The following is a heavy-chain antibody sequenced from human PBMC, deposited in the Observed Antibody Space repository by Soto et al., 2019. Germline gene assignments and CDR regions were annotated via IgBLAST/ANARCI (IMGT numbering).Heavy chain of an antibody. D-gene: IGHD3-10*01. CDR3: AKDGRGSGSHYNSFGY. CDR1: GFTVGNNY. V-gene: IGHV3-53*01. Sequence: EVQLVESGGSLIQPGGSLKLSCAASGFTVGNNYMSWVRQAPGKGLGWVSLIYSTGTTKYADSVKGRFTVSRDNAKNTLYLQMNSLRAEDTAVYYCAKDGRGSGSHYNSFGYWGQGTLVTVSS. J-gene: IGHJ4*02. CDR2: IYSTGTT.